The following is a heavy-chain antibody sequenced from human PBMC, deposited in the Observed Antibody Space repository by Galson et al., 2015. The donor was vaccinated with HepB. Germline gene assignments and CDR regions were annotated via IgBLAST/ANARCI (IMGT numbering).Heavy chain of an antibody. Sequence: SLRLSCAASGFTFSDFYMTWIRQAPGKGLEWVSYISNGFIYTYYADSVKGRFTISRDNAKNSLYLQMNSLRAEDTAVYYCARGLYCSGGGGYPRGHFDYWGQGTLVTVSS. CDR2: ISNGFIYT. D-gene: IGHD2-15*01. CDR1: GFTFSDFY. CDR3: ARGLYCSGGGGYPRGHFDY. J-gene: IGHJ4*02. V-gene: IGHV3-11*06.